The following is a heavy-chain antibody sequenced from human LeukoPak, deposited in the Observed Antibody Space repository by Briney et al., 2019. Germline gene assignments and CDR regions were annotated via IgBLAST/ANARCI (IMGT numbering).Heavy chain of an antibody. J-gene: IGHJ4*02. CDR1: VFTFDDYT. V-gene: IGHV3-9*01. CDR2: ISWNSGSI. Sequence: PGRSLRLSCAASVFTFDDYTTHWVRQHPRKGREWVSGISWNSGSIGYAASVKGRFTISRDNAKNSLYLQMNSLRAEDTAVYYCARDPVGDYGDYGDYWGQGTLVTVSS. CDR3: ARDPVGDYGDYGDY. D-gene: IGHD4-17*01.